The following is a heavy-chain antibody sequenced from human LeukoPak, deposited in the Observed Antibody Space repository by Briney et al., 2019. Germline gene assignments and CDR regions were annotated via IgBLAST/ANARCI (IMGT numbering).Heavy chain of an antibody. Sequence: ASVKVSCKASGYTFTSYGISWVRQAPGQGLEWMGWISAYNGNTNYPQKLQGRVTMTTDTSTSTAYMELRSLRSDDTAVYYRASTKYYYDSSGYSFDYWGQGTLVTVSS. CDR3: ASTKYYYDSSGYSFDY. J-gene: IGHJ4*02. CDR1: GYTFTSYG. D-gene: IGHD3-22*01. CDR2: ISAYNGNT. V-gene: IGHV1-18*01.